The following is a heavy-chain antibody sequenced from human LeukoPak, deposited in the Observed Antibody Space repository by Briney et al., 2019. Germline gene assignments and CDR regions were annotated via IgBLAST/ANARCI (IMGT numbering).Heavy chain of an antibody. CDR1: GLTLSSYG. D-gene: IGHD2-15*01. V-gene: IGHV3-23*01. CDR3: AQERPGYCSGGTCFSVWFDP. Sequence: GGSLRLACVASGLTLSSYGMRWVRQAPGKGMEWVSTISGSGGSTYYAYSLKCRFTISRDHSKNTLYLQLNRLRAEDTAVYYCAQERPGYCSGGTCFSVWFDPWGQGTLVTVSS. J-gene: IGHJ5*02. CDR2: ISGSGGST.